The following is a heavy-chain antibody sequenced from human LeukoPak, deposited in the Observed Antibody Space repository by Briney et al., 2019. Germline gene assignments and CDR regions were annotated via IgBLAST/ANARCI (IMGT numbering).Heavy chain of an antibody. CDR2: ISSSSSYI. Sequence: GGSLRLSCAASGFTFSSYSMNWVRQAPGKGLEWVSSISSSSSYIYYADSVKGRFTISRDNAKNSLYLQMNSLRAEDTAVYYCASSPVYSSAPMRFDYWGQGTLVTVSS. CDR3: ASSPVYSSAPMRFDY. J-gene: IGHJ4*02. V-gene: IGHV3-21*01. CDR1: GFTFSSYS. D-gene: IGHD6-19*01.